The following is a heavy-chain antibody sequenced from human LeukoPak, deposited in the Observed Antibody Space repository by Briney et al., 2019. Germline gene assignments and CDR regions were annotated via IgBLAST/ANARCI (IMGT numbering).Heavy chain of an antibody. V-gene: IGHV4-61*02. D-gene: IGHD6-19*01. Sequence: SETLSLTCTVSGGSISSGSYYWSWIRQPAGKGLEWIGRIYTSGSTNYNPSLKVRVTISVDTSKNQFSLKLSSVTAADTAVYYCAREAVVFTAFYYYYYMDVWGKGTTVTVSS. CDR3: AREAVVFTAFYYYYYMDV. CDR1: GGSISSGSYY. CDR2: IYTSGST. J-gene: IGHJ6*03.